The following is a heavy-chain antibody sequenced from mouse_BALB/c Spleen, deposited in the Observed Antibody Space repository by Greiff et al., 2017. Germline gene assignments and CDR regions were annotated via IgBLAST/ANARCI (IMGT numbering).Heavy chain of an antibody. D-gene: IGHD3-2*02. CDR3: TRGGYDD. V-gene: IGHV1S22*01. CDR1: GYTFTSYW. CDR2: IYPGSGST. J-gene: IGHJ2*01. Sequence: LQQPGSELVRPGASVKLSCKASGYTFTSYWMHWVKQRPGQGLEWIGNIYPGSGSTNYDEKFKSKATLTVDTSSSTAYMQLSSLTSEDSAVYYWTRGGYDDWGQGTTLTVSS.